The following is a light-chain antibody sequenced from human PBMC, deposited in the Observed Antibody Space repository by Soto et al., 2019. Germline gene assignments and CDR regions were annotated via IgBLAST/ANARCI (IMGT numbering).Light chain of an antibody. CDR3: FQTYSLPVA. Sequence: DIQVTQSPSSLSASVGDRVTITCRASQSIGSHLNWYQQKPGTAPNLLIYGASSLQGGVPSRFSGSGSGTDFSLTISSLQPVDFATYYCFQTYSLPVAFGGGTKVEIK. CDR1: QSIGSH. J-gene: IGKJ4*01. CDR2: GAS. V-gene: IGKV1-39*01.